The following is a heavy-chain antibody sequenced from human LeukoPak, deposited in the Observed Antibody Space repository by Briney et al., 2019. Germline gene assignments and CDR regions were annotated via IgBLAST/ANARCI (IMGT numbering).Heavy chain of an antibody. CDR3: AHSPEYCSSTSCYFWFDP. CDR1: GFSLSTSGVG. Sequence: SGPTLVNPTQTLTLTCTFSGFSLSTSGVGVGWIRQPPGKALEWLALIYWNDDKRYSPSLKSRLTITKDTSKNQVVLTMTNMDPVDTATYYCAHSPEYCSSTSCYFWFDPWGQGTLVTVSS. J-gene: IGHJ5*02. CDR2: IYWNDDK. D-gene: IGHD2-2*01. V-gene: IGHV2-5*01.